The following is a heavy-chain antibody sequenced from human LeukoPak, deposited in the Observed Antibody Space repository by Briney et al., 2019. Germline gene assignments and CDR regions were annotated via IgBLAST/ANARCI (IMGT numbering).Heavy chain of an antibody. CDR1: SGSISTFY. Sequence: SETLSLTCTVSSGSISTFYWSWIRQPPGKGLEWIGYVYQSGTTSYNPSLKRRVTISSDTSKNQFALRVTSVTAADTGVYYCARHGGSLGYFDNWGQGTLVTVSS. V-gene: IGHV4-59*08. J-gene: IGHJ4*02. CDR3: ARHGGSLGYFDN. CDR2: VYQSGTT. D-gene: IGHD1-26*01.